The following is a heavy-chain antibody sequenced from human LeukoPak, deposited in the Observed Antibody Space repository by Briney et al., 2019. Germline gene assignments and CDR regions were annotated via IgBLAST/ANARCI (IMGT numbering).Heavy chain of an antibody. J-gene: IGHJ4*02. Sequence: PGGSLRLSCAASGFTFSSYSMHWVRQAPGKGLEWVSSISSSSSYIYYADSVKGRFTIPRDNAKNSLFLQMNRLRAVDTAEYYCARDGELGPGDYWGQGTLVTVSS. CDR2: ISSSSSYI. V-gene: IGHV3-21*04. CDR1: GFTFSSYS. D-gene: IGHD1-26*01. CDR3: ARDGELGPGDY.